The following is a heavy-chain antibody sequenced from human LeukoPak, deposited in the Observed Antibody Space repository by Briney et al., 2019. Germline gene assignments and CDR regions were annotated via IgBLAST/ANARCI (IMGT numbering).Heavy chain of an antibody. CDR2: IYHSGST. Sequence: SQTLSLTCAVSGGSIGSGAYFWRWIRQPPGRGLEWIGYIYHSGSTYYNPSLKSRVTISVDRSKNQFSLKLSSMTAADTAVYYCAGSYGSGSYYPLFDYWGQGTLVTVSS. CDR3: AGSYGSGSYYPLFDY. J-gene: IGHJ4*02. CDR1: GGSIGSGAYF. V-gene: IGHV4-30-2*01. D-gene: IGHD3-10*01.